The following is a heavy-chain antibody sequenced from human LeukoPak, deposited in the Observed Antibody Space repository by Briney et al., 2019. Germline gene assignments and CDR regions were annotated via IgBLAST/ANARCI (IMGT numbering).Heavy chain of an antibody. CDR2: IYYSGST. CDR1: GGSISSYY. J-gene: IGHJ4*02. D-gene: IGHD3-22*01. V-gene: IGHV4-59*01. Sequence: SGTLSLTCSVSGGSISSYYWSWIRQPPGKGLEWIGYIYYSGSTNYNPSLKSRVTISVDTSKNQFSLRLSSVTAADTAVYYCARVTGYIVEDYFDYWGQGTLVTVSS. CDR3: ARVTGYIVEDYFDY.